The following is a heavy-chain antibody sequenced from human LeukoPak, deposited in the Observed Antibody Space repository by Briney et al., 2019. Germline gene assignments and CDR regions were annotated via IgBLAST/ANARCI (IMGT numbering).Heavy chain of an antibody. Sequence: ASVKVSCKASGYIFTTYFIHWVRQAPGQGLEWMGWINPNNGDTNYVQKFQGRVTMTRDTSISTAYMELTRLRSDDTAVYYCAREQSDITVVAQAYFQYWGQGTLVTVSS. D-gene: IGHD6-19*01. J-gene: IGHJ1*01. CDR3: AREQSDITVVAQAYFQY. CDR1: GYIFTTYF. V-gene: IGHV1-2*02. CDR2: INPNNGDT.